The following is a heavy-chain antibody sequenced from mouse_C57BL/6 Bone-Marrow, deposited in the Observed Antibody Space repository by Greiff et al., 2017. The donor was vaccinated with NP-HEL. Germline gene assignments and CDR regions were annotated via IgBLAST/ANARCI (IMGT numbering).Heavy chain of an antibody. D-gene: IGHD2-10*02. Sequence: EVQLQESGGDLVKPGGSLKLSCAASGFTFSSYGMSWVRQTPDKRLEWVATISSGGSYTYYPDSVKGRFTISRDNAKNTLYLQMSSLKSEDTAMYYCARQGGYEFAWFAYWGQGTLVTVSA. J-gene: IGHJ3*01. CDR1: GFTFSSYG. CDR2: ISSGGSYT. CDR3: ARQGGYEFAWFAY. V-gene: IGHV5-6*01.